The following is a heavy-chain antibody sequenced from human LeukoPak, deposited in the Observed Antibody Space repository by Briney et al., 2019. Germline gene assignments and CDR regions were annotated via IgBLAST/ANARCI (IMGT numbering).Heavy chain of an antibody. CDR3: AGYVVVIDY. J-gene: IGHJ4*02. CDR1: GYSISSGYY. CDR2: IYHSGST. D-gene: IGHD2-21*01. V-gene: IGHV4-38-2*01. Sequence: PSETLSLTCAVSGYSISSGYYWGWIRQPPGKGLEWIGSIYHSGSTYYNPSLKSPVTISVDTSKNQFSLKLSSVTAADTAVYYCAGYVVVIDYWGQGTLVTVSS.